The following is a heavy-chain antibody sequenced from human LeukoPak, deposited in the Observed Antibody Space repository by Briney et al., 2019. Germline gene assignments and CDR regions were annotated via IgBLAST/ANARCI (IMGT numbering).Heavy chain of an antibody. D-gene: IGHD1-7*01. Sequence: GGSLRLSCAASGFTFSSYAMSWVRQAPGKGLEWVSAISGSGGSTYYADSVKGRFTISRDNSKNTLYLQMNSLRAEDTAVYYCAKDGTYNWNFEDFDYWGQGTLVTVSS. CDR3: AKDGTYNWNFEDFDY. J-gene: IGHJ4*02. CDR2: ISGSGGST. CDR1: GFTFSSYA. V-gene: IGHV3-23*01.